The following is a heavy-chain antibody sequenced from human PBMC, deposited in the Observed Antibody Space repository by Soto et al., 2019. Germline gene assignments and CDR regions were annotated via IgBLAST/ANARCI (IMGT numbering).Heavy chain of an antibody. CDR2: ISYDGSNK. Sequence: GGSLRLSCAASGFTFSSYGMHWVRQAPGKGLEWVAVISYDGSNKYYADSVKGRFTISRDNSKNTLYLQMNSLRAEDTAVYYCAKAHLYYDFWSGYFDYWGQGTLVTVSS. V-gene: IGHV3-30*18. CDR1: GFTFSSYG. D-gene: IGHD3-3*01. J-gene: IGHJ4*02. CDR3: AKAHLYYDFWSGYFDY.